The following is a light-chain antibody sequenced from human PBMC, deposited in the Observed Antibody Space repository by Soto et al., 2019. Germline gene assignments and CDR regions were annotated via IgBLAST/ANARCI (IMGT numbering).Light chain of an antibody. CDR2: DVS. Sequence: QSVLTQPASVSGSPGQSITISCTGTSSDVGGYNYFSWYQQHPGKAPKLMIYDVSNRPSGISNRFSGSKSGNTASLTISGLQAEDEADYYSSSYTSSSTYVFGTGTKVTVL. J-gene: IGLJ1*01. CDR1: SSDVGGYNY. V-gene: IGLV2-14*01. CDR3: SSYTSSSTYV.